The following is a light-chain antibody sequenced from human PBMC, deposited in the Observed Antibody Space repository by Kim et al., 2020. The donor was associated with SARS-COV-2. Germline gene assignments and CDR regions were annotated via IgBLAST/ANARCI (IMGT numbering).Light chain of an antibody. J-gene: IGLJ2*01. V-gene: IGLV6-57*03. CDR1: TGSIASNY. CDR3: LSYDDTTQV. Sequence: GKTVSIACTRSTGSIASNYVHWYQQRPGSAPTSVIYEDDKRPSGVPDRFSGSVDSSSNSASLTISGLKTEDEADYYCLSYDDTTQVFGGGTKL. CDR2: EDD.